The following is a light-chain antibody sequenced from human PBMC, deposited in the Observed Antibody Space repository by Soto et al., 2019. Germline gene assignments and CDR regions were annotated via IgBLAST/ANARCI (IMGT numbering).Light chain of an antibody. J-gene: IGKJ5*01. Sequence: DIQMTQSPSSLSASVGDRVTITCRASQSISSYLNWYQQKPGKAPKLLIYAASSLQSGVPSRFSGSGSGTGFTPTISSLQPEDFATYYCQQSYSTPPITFDQGTRLEIK. CDR1: QSISSY. CDR2: AAS. V-gene: IGKV1-39*01. CDR3: QQSYSTPPIT.